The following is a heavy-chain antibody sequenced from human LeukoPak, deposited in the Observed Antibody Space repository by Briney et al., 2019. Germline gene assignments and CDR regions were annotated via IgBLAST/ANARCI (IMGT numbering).Heavy chain of an antibody. V-gene: IGHV3-23*01. Sequence: GGSLRLSCAASGFTFSSYSISWVRQAPGKGLEWVSAISGSGRSTYYADSVKGRFTISRDNSKNTLYLQMNSLRAEDTAIYYCAKVFSSPFDYWGQGTLVTVSS. CDR2: ISGSGRST. D-gene: IGHD6-13*01. CDR1: GFTFSSYS. CDR3: AKVFSSPFDY. J-gene: IGHJ4*02.